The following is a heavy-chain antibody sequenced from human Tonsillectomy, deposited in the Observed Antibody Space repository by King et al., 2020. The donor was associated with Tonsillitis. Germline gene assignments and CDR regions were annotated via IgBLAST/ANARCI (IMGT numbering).Heavy chain of an antibody. J-gene: IGHJ4*02. CDR1: GGSISTSSYY. Sequence: QLQESGPGLVKPSETLSLTCTVSGGSISTSSYYWGWIRQPPGKGLEWIGSVYQTGSTYYNPSLKSRVTISVDTSKNPVSLQLTSVTAADTAVYFCARPSAGAGGTGEFDSWGLGTLVTVSS. CDR3: ARPSAGAGGTGEFDS. D-gene: IGHD3-16*01. CDR2: VYQTGST. V-gene: IGHV4-39*01.